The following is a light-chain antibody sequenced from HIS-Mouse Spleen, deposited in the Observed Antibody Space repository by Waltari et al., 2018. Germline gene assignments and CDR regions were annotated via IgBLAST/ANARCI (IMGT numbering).Light chain of an antibody. CDR3: NSRDSSGNHVV. Sequence: SSELTQDPAVSVALGQTVRITCQGDSLRSYYASRYQQKPGQAPVLVIYGKNNRTSGIPDRFSGSSSGNTASLTITGAQAEDEADYYCNSRDSSGNHVVFGGGTKLTVL. CDR2: GKN. J-gene: IGLJ2*01. V-gene: IGLV3-19*01. CDR1: SLRSYY.